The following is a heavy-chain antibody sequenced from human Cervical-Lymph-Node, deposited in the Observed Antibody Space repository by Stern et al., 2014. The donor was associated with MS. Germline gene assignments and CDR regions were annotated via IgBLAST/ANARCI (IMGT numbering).Heavy chain of an antibody. CDR2: INTKTGSP. CDR1: GYSITASP. Sequence: QVQLVQSGSEFKKPGASVKVSCKASGYSITASPVNWVRQAPGQGLKWMGWINTKTGSPTFAQDFTGRFVFSLDTSLNTSYLQIHSLKAEDSAVYFCATWGTGSSPALLYWGQGTLVTVSS. J-gene: IGHJ4*02. V-gene: IGHV7-4-1*01. CDR3: ATWGTGSSPALLY. D-gene: IGHD6-6*01.